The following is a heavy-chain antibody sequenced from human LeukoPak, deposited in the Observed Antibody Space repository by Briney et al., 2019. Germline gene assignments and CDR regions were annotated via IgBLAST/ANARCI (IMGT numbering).Heavy chain of an antibody. J-gene: IGHJ4*02. CDR3: ARGRTHYYDSNGYSDY. V-gene: IGHV3-21*01. CDR1: GFTFSSYS. Sequence: GGSLRLSCAASGFTFSSYSMNWVRQAPGRGLEWVSSISSSSSYIYYADSVEGRFTISRDNAKNSLYLQMNSLRAEDTAVYYCARGRTHYYDSNGYSDYWGQGTLVTVSS. CDR2: ISSSSSYI. D-gene: IGHD3-22*01.